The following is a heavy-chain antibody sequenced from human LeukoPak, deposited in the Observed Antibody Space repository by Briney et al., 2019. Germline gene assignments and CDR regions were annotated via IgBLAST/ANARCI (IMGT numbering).Heavy chain of an antibody. CDR2: IIPILGIA. CDR1: GGTFSSYA. Sequence: SVKVSCKASGGTFSSYAISWVRQAPGQGLEWMGRIIPILGIANYAQKFQGRVTMTRNTSISTAYMELSSLRSEDTAVYYCAREQSRSNWFDPWGQGTLVTVSS. J-gene: IGHJ5*02. CDR3: AREQSRSNWFDP. V-gene: IGHV1-69*04. D-gene: IGHD6-19*01.